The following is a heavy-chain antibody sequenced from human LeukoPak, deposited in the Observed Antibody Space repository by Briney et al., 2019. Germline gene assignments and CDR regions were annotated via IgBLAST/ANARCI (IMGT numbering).Heavy chain of an antibody. V-gene: IGHV1-69*01. CDR2: IIPIFGTA. J-gene: IGHJ5*02. Sequence: SVKVSCKASGGTFSSYAISWVRQAPGRGLEWMGGIIPIFGTANYAQKFQGRVTITADESTSTAYMELSSLRSEDTAVYYCARDRGDRIRKSNWFDPWGQGTLVTVSS. CDR3: ARDRGDRIRKSNWFDP. CDR1: GGTFSSYA.